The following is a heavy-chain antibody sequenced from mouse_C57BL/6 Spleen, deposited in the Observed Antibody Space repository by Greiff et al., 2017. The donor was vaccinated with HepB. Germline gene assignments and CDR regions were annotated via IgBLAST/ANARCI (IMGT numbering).Heavy chain of an antibody. J-gene: IGHJ2*01. CDR3: TTLITTVVGDFDY. CDR1: GFNIKDYY. V-gene: IGHV14-1*01. Sequence: EVQLQQSGAELVRPGASVKLSCTASGFNIKDYYMHWVKQRPEQGLEWIGRIDPEDGDTEYAPKFQGQATMTADTSSNTAYLQLSSLTSEDTAVYYCTTLITTVVGDFDYWGQGTTLTVSS. D-gene: IGHD1-1*01. CDR2: IDPEDGDT.